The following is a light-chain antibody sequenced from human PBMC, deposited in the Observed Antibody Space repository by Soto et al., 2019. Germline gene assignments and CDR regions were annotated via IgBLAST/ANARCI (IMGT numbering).Light chain of an antibody. CDR1: QSISTY. J-gene: IGKJ2*01. CDR3: QQTSSIPYT. V-gene: IGKV1-39*01. Sequence: DIQMTQSPSSLSASVEDRVTITCRASQSISTYLNWYQQKPGKAPNLLIYAAFSLQSGVPSRFGGSGSGTDFTLTISSLQPEDFATYYCQQTSSIPYTFGQGTTLEIK. CDR2: AAF.